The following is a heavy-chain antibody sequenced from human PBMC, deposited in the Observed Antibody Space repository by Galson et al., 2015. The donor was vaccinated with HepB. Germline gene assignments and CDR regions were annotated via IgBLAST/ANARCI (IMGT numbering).Heavy chain of an antibody. D-gene: IGHD3-22*01. CDR2: IYYSGST. CDR1: GFTVSSNY. Sequence: LRLSCAASGFTVSSNYMSWVRQAPGKGLEWIGSIYYSGSTYYNPSLTGRVTISVATSKNQFPLRLSSVTDADTAVYYCARAQSYYDSRGYLYYFDYWGQGTLVAVSS. J-gene: IGHJ4*02. V-gene: IGHV4-39*06. CDR3: ARAQSYYDSRGYLYYFDY.